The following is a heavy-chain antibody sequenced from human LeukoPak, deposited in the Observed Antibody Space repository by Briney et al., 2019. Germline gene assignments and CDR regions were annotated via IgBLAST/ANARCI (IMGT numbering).Heavy chain of an antibody. CDR2: IDYSGTT. CDR3: ARRTYYYDGSSYSWGFYFDF. J-gene: IGHJ4*02. D-gene: IGHD3-22*01. V-gene: IGHV4-31*03. Sequence: PWETLSLTCTVSGGSINRGGNYWSWVRQHPGKGLEWFGNIDYSGTTSYSPSLKSRLTISLDTSKSQFSLNLRSVTAADTAFYFCARRTYYYDGSSYSWGFYFDFWGQGLLVTVSS. CDR1: GGSINRGGNY.